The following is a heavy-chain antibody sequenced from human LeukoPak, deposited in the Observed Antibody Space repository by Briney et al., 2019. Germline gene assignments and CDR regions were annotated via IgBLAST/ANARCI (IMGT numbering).Heavy chain of an antibody. J-gene: IGHJ6*02. CDR2: ISGDGGTI. CDR3: AKDRGSGSSFRYYYYGMDV. CDR1: GFTFDDYA. D-gene: IGHD3-10*01. Sequence: PGGSLRLSCAASGFTFDDYAMHWVRQAPGKGLEWVSLISGDGGTIYYADSVKGRFTISRDNSKNSLYLQMNSLRTEDTAFYYCAKDRGSGSSFRYYYYGMDVCGQGTTVTVSS. V-gene: IGHV3-43*02.